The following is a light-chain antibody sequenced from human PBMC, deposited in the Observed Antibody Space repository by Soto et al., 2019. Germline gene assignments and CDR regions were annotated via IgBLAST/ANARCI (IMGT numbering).Light chain of an antibody. CDR1: SSNIGNHY. J-gene: IGLJ2*01. V-gene: IGLV1-47*01. CDR3: AVWDDSLSGL. Sequence: QSALTQPPSASGTPGQRVTISCSGGSSNIGNHYVYWYQLLPGTAPKLLIYRNNQRPSGVPDRFSGSKSGTSASLAISGLRSEDEADYYCAVWDDSLSGLFGGGTKLTVL. CDR2: RNN.